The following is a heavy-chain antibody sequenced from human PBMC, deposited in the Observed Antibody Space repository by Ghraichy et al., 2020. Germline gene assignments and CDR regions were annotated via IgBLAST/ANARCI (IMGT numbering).Heavy chain of an antibody. CDR1: GGSISSSSYY. J-gene: IGHJ1*01. Sequence: SETLSLTCSVTGGSISSSSYYWGWIRQPPGKGLEWIGSIYYSGSTYYNPSLKSRVTVSVDTSKNQFSLKLSSVTAADTAVYYCARQLYDSGDYEYFHHWGQGTLVTVSS. CDR2: IYYSGST. D-gene: IGHD3-22*01. CDR3: ARQLYDSGDYEYFHH. V-gene: IGHV4-39*01.